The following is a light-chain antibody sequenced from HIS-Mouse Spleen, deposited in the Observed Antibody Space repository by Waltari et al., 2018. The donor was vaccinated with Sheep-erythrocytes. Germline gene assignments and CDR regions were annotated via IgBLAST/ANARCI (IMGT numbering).Light chain of an antibody. CDR2: EDS. V-gene: IGLV3-10*01. Sequence: SYELTQPPSVSVSPGQTARNTCSGDALPKKYAYWYQQKSGQAPVLVIYEDSNRPSGIPERFSGSSSGTMATLTISGAQVEDEADYYCYSTDSSGNGVFGGGTKLTVL. CDR3: YSTDSSGNGV. J-gene: IGLJ2*01. CDR1: ALPKKY.